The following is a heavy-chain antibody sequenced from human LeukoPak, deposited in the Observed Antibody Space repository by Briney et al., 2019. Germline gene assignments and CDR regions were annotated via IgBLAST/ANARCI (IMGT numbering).Heavy chain of an antibody. Sequence: GGSLRLSCAASGFTFSSYAMSWVRQAPGKGLEWVSAISGSGSSTYYADSVKGRFTISRDDSKNTLYLQMNSLRAEDTAVYYCAKDLVPYDFWSGFDYWGQGTLVTVSS. D-gene: IGHD3-3*01. CDR2: ISGSGSST. J-gene: IGHJ4*02. V-gene: IGHV3-23*01. CDR1: GFTFSSYA. CDR3: AKDLVPYDFWSGFDY.